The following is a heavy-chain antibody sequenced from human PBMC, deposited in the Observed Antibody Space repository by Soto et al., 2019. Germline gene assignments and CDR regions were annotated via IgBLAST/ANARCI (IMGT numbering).Heavy chain of an antibody. J-gene: IGHJ5*02. Sequence: QVQLQESGPGLVKPSETLSLTCTVSGGSVSSGSYYWSWIRQPPGKGLEWIGYIYYSGSTNYNPSLRRRGTISVDTSKNQVSLKRSSVTAADTAVYYCARGSGSYYVWFGPWGQGTLVTVSS. V-gene: IGHV4-61*01. CDR2: IYYSGST. CDR3: ARGSGSYYVWFGP. CDR1: GGSVSSGSYY. D-gene: IGHD1-26*01.